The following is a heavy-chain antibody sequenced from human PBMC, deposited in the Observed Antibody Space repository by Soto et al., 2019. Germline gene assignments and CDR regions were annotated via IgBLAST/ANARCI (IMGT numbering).Heavy chain of an antibody. CDR1: GVSLISYY. D-gene: IGHD6-13*01. CDR2: INHSGST. CDR3: ARGGIAAAGTYYYYYYGMDV. J-gene: IGHJ6*02. Sequence: PSATLSLTCPFSGVSLISYYGIWIRPPPGKGLEWIGEINHSGSTNYNPSLKSRVTISVDTSKNQFSLKLSSVTAADTAVYYCARGGIAAAGTYYYYYYGMDVWGQGTTVTFS. V-gene: IGHV4-34*01.